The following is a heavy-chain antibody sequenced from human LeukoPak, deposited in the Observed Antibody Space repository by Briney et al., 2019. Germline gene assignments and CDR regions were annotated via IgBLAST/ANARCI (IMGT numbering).Heavy chain of an antibody. Sequence: ASVKVSCKASGYTFTSYCMHWVRQAPGQGLEWMGIINPSGGSTSYAQKFQGRVTMTRDTSTSTVYMELSSLRSEDTAVYYCAIKGAVAGHQNYFDYWGQGTLVTVSS. CDR3: AIKGAVAGHQNYFDY. CDR1: GYTFTSYC. V-gene: IGHV1-46*01. J-gene: IGHJ4*02. CDR2: INPSGGST. D-gene: IGHD6-19*01.